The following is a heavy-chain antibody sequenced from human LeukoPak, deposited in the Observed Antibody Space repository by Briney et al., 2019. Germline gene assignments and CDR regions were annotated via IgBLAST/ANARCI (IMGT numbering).Heavy chain of an antibody. Sequence: ASVKVSCKASGYTFTGYYMHWVRQAPGQGLEWMGWINPNSGGTNYAQKFQGWVTMTRDTSISTAYMELSRLRSDDTAVYYCARSKGIAVAVYFDLWGRGTLVTVSS. CDR2: INPNSGGT. J-gene: IGHJ2*01. V-gene: IGHV1-2*04. D-gene: IGHD6-19*01. CDR1: GYTFTGYY. CDR3: ARSKGIAVAVYFDL.